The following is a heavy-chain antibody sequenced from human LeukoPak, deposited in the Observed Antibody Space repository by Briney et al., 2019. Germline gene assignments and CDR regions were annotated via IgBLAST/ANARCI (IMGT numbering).Heavy chain of an antibody. V-gene: IGHV5-51*01. J-gene: IGHJ3*02. D-gene: IGHD4-23*01. Sequence: GESLKISCKGSGYSFTSYWIGWVRQMPGKGLEWMGIIYPGDSDTRYSPSFQGQVTISADKSISTAYLQWSSLKASDTAMYYCARDRDYGGNGGDAFDIWGQGTMVTVSS. CDR3: ARDRDYGGNGGDAFDI. CDR1: GYSFTSYW. CDR2: IYPGDSDT.